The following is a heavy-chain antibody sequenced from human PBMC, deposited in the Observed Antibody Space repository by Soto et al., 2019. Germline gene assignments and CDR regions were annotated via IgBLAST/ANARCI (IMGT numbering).Heavy chain of an antibody. D-gene: IGHD4-4*01. CDR2: ISAYNGNT. Sequence: ASVKVSCKASGGTFTSYGISWVRQAPGQGLEWMGWISAYNGNTNYAQKLQGRVTMTTDTSTSTAYMELRSLRSDDTAVYYCARGPSNSVSRITPEYADYYYGMDVWGQGTTVTVSS. CDR3: ARGPSNSVSRITPEYADYYYGMDV. J-gene: IGHJ6*02. V-gene: IGHV1-18*04. CDR1: GGTFTSYG.